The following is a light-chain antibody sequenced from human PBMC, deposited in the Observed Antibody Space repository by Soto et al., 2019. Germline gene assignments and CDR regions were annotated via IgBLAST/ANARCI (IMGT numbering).Light chain of an antibody. J-gene: IGLJ1*01. CDR2: EVT. CDR1: GSDVGAYDL. CDR3: CSYAGSITSSYV. V-gene: IGLV2-23*02. Sequence: QSALTQPAFVSGSPGQSITVSCTGTGSDVGAYDLVSWYQQHPGKAPKLIISEVTKRPSGVSNRFSGSKSGYTASLTISGPQAEDEADYYCCSYAGSITSSYVFGTGTKLTVL.